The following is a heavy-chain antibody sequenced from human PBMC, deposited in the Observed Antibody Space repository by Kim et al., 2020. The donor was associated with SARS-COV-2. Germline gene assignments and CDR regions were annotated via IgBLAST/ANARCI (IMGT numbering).Heavy chain of an antibody. Sequence: GGSLRLSCAASGFTFSSYSMNWVRQAPGKGLEWVSYISSSSSTIYYADSVKGRFTISRDNAKNSLYLQMNSLRDEDTAVYYCARDHPYYYDSSGYYYGGAYYDYYYGMDVWGQGTTVTVSS. CDR2: ISSSSSTI. V-gene: IGHV3-48*02. J-gene: IGHJ6*02. CDR1: GFTFSSYS. CDR3: ARDHPYYYDSSGYYYGGAYYDYYYGMDV. D-gene: IGHD3-22*01.